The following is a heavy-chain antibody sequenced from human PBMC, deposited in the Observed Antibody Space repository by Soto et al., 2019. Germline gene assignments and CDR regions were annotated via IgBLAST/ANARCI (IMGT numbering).Heavy chain of an antibody. V-gene: IGHV3-30-3*01. D-gene: IGHD6-19*01. J-gene: IGHJ6*02. Sequence: QVQLVESGGGVVQPGRSLRLSCAASGFIFSINAMHWVRQAPGKGLEWVAVLSYDGNNKYYADSVKGRFTISRDESKDTLYLQMDSLRPEDTAVYYCAREGRIAVAGSYFYGMDVWGQGTTVTVSS. CDR3: AREGRIAVAGSYFYGMDV. CDR1: GFIFSINA. CDR2: LSYDGNNK.